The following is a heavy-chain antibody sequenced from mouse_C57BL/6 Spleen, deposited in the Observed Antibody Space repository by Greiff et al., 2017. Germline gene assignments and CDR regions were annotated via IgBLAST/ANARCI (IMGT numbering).Heavy chain of an antibody. CDR1: GYTFTSYW. J-gene: IGHJ2*01. D-gene: IGHD2-3*01. CDR3: ARDDGYYGGGY. V-gene: IGHV1-61*01. CDR2: IYPSDSET. Sequence: VQLQQPGAELVRPGSSVKLSCKASGYTFTSYWMDWVKQRPGQGLEWIGNIYPSDSETHYNQKFKDKATLTVDKSSSTAYMQLSSLTSEDSAVYYCARDDGYYGGGYWGQGTTLTVSS.